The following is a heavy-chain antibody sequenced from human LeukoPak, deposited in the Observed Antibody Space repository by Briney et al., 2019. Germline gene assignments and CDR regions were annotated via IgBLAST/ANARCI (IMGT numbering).Heavy chain of an antibody. CDR2: IDTAGAT. CDR1: GFTFSYND. CDR3: ARYDYGGNYDY. D-gene: IGHD4-23*01. J-gene: IGHJ4*02. V-gene: IGHV3-13*04. Sequence: GGSLRLSCAASGFTFSYNDMHWVRQPTGKGLEWVSGIDTAGATYYPGSVKGRFTISRENAKNSLYLQMNNLRAGDTAVYYCARYDYGGNYDYWGQGTLVTVSS.